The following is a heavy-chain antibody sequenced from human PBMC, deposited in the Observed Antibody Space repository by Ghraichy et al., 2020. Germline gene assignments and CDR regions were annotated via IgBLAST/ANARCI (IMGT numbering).Heavy chain of an antibody. CDR3: AKERDSSGYYSFRGDYYGMDV. CDR2: TSYDGNNK. Sequence: GGSLRLSCAASGLTFSRYGMHWVRQAPGKGLEWVAVTSYDGNNKNYADSVKGRFTISRDNSKNTLCLQMNSLRAEDTAVYYCAKERDSSGYYSFRGDYYGMDVWGQGTTVTVSS. V-gene: IGHV3-30*18. D-gene: IGHD3-22*01. CDR1: GLTFSRYG. J-gene: IGHJ6*02.